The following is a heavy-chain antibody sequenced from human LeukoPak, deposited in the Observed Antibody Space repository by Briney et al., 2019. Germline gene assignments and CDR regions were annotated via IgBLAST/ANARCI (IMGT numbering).Heavy chain of an antibody. Sequence: GGSLRLSCAASGFTFSSYSMNWVRQAPGKWLEWVSSISSSSSYIYYADSVKGRFTISRDKAKNSLYLQMNSLRAEDTAVYYCARGRGSNWWGYFDYWGQGTLVTVSS. J-gene: IGHJ4*02. V-gene: IGHV3-21*01. CDR3: ARGRGSNWWGYFDY. D-gene: IGHD6-13*01. CDR1: GFTFSSYS. CDR2: ISSSSSYI.